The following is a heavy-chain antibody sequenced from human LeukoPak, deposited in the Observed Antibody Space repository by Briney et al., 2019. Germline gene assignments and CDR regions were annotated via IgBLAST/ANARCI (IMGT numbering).Heavy chain of an antibody. CDR2: IKQDGNEK. Sequence: GGSLRLSCAASGFTFSNYWMHWVRQAPGKGLEWVANIKQDGNEKYYVDSVKGRFTISRDNAKNSLYLQMNSLRAEDTAVYYCVRMGRYGDYDYWGQGTLVTISS. CDR1: GFTFSNYW. V-gene: IGHV3-7*01. D-gene: IGHD4-17*01. CDR3: VRMGRYGDYDY. J-gene: IGHJ4*02.